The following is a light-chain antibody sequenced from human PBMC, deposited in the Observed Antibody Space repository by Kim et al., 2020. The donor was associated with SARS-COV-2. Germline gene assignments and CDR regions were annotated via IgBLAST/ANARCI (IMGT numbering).Light chain of an antibody. CDR2: TAS. V-gene: IGKV1-12*01. J-gene: IGKJ4*01. Sequence: ATGGDRVNITWRASQGISSWLAWYQQRPGKAPKLLIYTASNLQTGVPSRCSGSGSGTHFTHTISGLQPEDFATYYCQQGNSLPLTVGGGTKVDIK. CDR3: QQGNSLPLT. CDR1: QGISSW.